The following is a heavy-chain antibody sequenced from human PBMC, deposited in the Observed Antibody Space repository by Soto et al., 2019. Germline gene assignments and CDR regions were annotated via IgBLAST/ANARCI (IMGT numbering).Heavy chain of an antibody. CDR3: GSGPSGDKVDF. Sequence: PSETLSLTCTVSGGSISSVYDCWSWIRQSPDKGLEWIGHIYNGGTTYNNPSLTSRVTISVDTSKNQFSLQLRSVTAADTAVYFCGSGPSGDKVDFWGQGTLV. D-gene: IGHD7-27*01. J-gene: IGHJ4*02. V-gene: IGHV4-30-4*01. CDR1: GGSISSVYDC. CDR2: IYNGGTT.